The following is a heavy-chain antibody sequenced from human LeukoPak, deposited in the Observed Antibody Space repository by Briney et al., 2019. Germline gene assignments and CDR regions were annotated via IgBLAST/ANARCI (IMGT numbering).Heavy chain of an antibody. CDR2: ISGSGGCT. CDR1: GFTFSSYA. V-gene: IGHV3-23*01. CDR3: AGYNCSSTRCYTGGFDY. Sequence: GGSLRLSCAASGFTFSSYAMSWVRQAPGKGLEWVSAISGSGGCTYYADSVKGRFTISRDSSKNTLYLQMNSLRAEDTAVYYCAGYNCSSTRCYTGGFDYWGQGTLVTVSS. J-gene: IGHJ4*02. D-gene: IGHD2-2*02.